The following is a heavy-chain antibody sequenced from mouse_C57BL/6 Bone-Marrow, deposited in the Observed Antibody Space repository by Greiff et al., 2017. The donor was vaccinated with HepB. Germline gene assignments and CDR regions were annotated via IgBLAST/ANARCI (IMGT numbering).Heavy chain of an antibody. V-gene: IGHV1-53*01. Sequence: QVQLQQPGTELVKPGASVKLSCKASGYTFTSYWMHWVKQRPGQGLEWIGNINPSNGGTNYNEKFKSKATLTVDKSSSTAYMQLSSLTSEDSAVYYWSRGGDSSGYPAWFAYWGQGTLVTVSA. CDR2: INPSNGGT. CDR1: GYTFTSYW. D-gene: IGHD3-2*02. J-gene: IGHJ3*01. CDR3: SRGGDSSGYPAWFAY.